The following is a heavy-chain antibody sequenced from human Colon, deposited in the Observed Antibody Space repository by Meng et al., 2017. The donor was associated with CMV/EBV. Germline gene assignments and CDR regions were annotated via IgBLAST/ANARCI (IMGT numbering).Heavy chain of an antibody. J-gene: IGHJ6*02. D-gene: IGHD3-3*01. CDR3: AREGITIFGVVITAGYYYGMDV. CDR2: ISGTATTL. CDR1: GFTFSSYE. Sequence: GESLKISCVTSGFTFSSYEMNWVRQVPGRGLECISFISGTATTLYYADSVKGRFTISRDNARNSLYLQMNNLRAEDTAVYYCAREGITIFGVVITAGYYYGMDVWGQGTTVTVSS. V-gene: IGHV3-48*03.